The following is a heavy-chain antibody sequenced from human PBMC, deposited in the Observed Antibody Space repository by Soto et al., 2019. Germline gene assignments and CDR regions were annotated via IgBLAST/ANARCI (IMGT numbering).Heavy chain of an antibody. CDR3: ARGYNIDY. V-gene: IGHV3-7*03. Sequence: EVQLVESGGGLVQPGGSLRLSCAASGFTFSSYWMSWVRQGPGKGPEWVANIKQSGSETYYVDSVKGRFTISRDDAKNALYLQMNTLRAEDTAVYFCARGYNIDYWGQGTLVTVSS. D-gene: IGHD5-18*01. CDR2: IKQSGSET. J-gene: IGHJ4*02. CDR1: GFTFSSYW.